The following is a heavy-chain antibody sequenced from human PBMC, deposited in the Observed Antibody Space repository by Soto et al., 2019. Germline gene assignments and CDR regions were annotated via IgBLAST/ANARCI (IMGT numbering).Heavy chain of an antibody. CDR3: AKARGIAVAGRYVY. V-gene: IGHV3-23*01. J-gene: IGHJ4*02. D-gene: IGHD6-19*01. CDR1: GFTFSSYA. CDR2: ISGSGGST. Sequence: GGSLRLSCAASGFTFSSYAMSWVRQAPGKGLEWVSAISGSGGSTYYADSVKDRFTISRDNSKNTLYLQMNSLRAEDTAVYYCAKARGIAVAGRYVYWGQGTLVTVSS.